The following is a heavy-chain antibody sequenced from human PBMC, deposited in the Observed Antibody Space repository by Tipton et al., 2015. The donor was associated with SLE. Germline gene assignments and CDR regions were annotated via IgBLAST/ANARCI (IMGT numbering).Heavy chain of an antibody. D-gene: IGHD6-13*01. J-gene: IGHJ6*04. Sequence: QSGPEVKKPGASAKVSCKASGYTFTSYDINWVRQATGQGLERMGWMNPNSGNTGYAQKFLGRVTMTRNTSISTAYMELSSLRSWATPVYYCARGVGIAAAGPVDVWGKGTTFTVAS. V-gene: IGHV1-8*01. CDR1: GYTFTSYD. CDR3: ARGVGIAAAGPVDV. CDR2: MNPNSGNT.